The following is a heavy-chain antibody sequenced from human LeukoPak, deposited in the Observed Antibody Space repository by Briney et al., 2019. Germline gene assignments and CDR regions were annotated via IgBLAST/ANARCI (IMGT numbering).Heavy chain of an antibody. J-gene: IGHJ4*02. D-gene: IGHD3-9*01. Sequence: HPGGSLRLPCAASGFTFSSYAMHWVRQAPGKGLEWVAVISYDGSNKYYADSVKGRFTISRDNSKNTLYLQMNSLRAEDTAVYYCARGIDSGYWGQGTLVTVSS. CDR2: ISYDGSNK. CDR3: ARGIDSGY. V-gene: IGHV3-30*04. CDR1: GFTFSSYA.